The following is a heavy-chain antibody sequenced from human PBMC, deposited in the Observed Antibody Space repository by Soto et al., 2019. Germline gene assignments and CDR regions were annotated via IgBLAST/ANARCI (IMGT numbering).Heavy chain of an antibody. CDR1: GFTFSSYG. CDR3: AVYAVAGVDYFDY. CDR2: ISYDGSSK. J-gene: IGHJ4*02. Sequence: GGSLRLSCAASGFTFSSYGMHWVRQAPGKGLEWVAVISYDGSSKYYADSVKGRFTISIDNSKNTLYLQMNSLRAEDTAVYYCAVYAVAGVDYFDYWGQGTLVTVSS. V-gene: IGHV3-30*03. D-gene: IGHD6-19*01.